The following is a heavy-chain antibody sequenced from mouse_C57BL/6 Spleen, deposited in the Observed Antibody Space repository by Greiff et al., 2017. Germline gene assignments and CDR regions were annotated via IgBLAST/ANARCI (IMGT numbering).Heavy chain of an antibody. CDR2: INPSSGYT. CDR3: ARKYDYDGYVDD. V-gene: IGHV1-7*01. D-gene: IGHD2-4*01. J-gene: IGHJ1*03. CDR1: GYTFTSYW. Sequence: VQLQQSGAELAIPGASVKLSCKASGYTFTSYWMHWVKQRPGQGLEWIGYINPSSGYTKYNQKFKDKATLTVDKSSSTAYMQRSSLTYEDAAVDYCARKYDYDGYVDDWGTGTTVTVSS.